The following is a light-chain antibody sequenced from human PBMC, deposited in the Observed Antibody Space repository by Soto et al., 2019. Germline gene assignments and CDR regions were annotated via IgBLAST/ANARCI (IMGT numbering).Light chain of an antibody. CDR1: RNVGSW. CDR2: GAS. CDR3: QQGNNFPFT. J-gene: IGKJ3*01. Sequence: DIQITQSPSSVSASVGDRVTVTCRTSRNVGSWLAWYQQTPGKAPKLMIHGASTLQRGVPSRFSGSGSGTEFSLTISSLQPEDFATYFCQQGNNFPFTFGPGTKVDIK. V-gene: IGKV1-12*01.